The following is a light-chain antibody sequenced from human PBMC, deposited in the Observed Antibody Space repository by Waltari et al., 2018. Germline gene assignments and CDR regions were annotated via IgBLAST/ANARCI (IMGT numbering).Light chain of an antibody. CDR2: RVS. CDR1: QSPAHSDGKTY. V-gene: IGKV2-30*02. CDR3: VQGTQWPPT. Sequence: DVVMTQSPLSLLVTVGQPASISCRSSQSPAHSDGKTYLNWVQLRPGQSPRRLFCRVSDRDSGVPDRFSGSGSGTDFTLKISRVEAEDVGVYYCVQGTQWPPTFGQGTKVEIK. J-gene: IGKJ1*01.